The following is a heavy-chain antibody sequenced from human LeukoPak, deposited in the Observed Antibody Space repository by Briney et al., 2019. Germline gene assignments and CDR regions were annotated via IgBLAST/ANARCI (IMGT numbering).Heavy chain of an antibody. CDR2: ISAYNGHT. CDR1: GYTFTNYG. Sequence: GASVKVSCKASGYTFTNYGISWVRQAPGQGLEWMGWISAYNGHTKYAQKVQGRVTMTRDTSTSTAYMELRSLRSDDTAVYYCARWAQPYHYYYMDVWGKGTTVTISS. CDR3: ARWAQPYHYYYMDV. J-gene: IGHJ6*03. V-gene: IGHV1-18*01.